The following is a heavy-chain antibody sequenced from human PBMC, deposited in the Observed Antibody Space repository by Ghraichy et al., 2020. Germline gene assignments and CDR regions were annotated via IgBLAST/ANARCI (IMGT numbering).Heavy chain of an antibody. D-gene: IGHD4-17*01. V-gene: IGHV3-30-3*01. CDR3: AKEYGWYFDL. CDR2: ISGDGSRS. CDR1: GFTFSNYA. Sequence: GGSLRLSCAASGFTFSNYAMSWVRQAPGKGLEWVALISGDGSRSYYADSVKGRFTISRDNSKNTLYLQMSSLRTEDTAMYYCAKEYGWYFDLWGRGTLVTVSA. J-gene: IGHJ2*01.